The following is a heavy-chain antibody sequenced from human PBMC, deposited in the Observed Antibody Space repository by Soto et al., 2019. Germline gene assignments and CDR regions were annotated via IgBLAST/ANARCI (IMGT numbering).Heavy chain of an antibody. D-gene: IGHD6-19*01. CDR1: GFTFSNAW. J-gene: IGHJ3*02. CDR2: IKSKTDGGTT. Sequence: SCAASGFTFSNAWMNWVRQAPGKGLEWVGRIKSKTDGGTTDYAAPVKGRLTISRDESKNTLYLQMNSLKTEDKAFYYCTTRSQWLVNDAFYIWGQGTMVTVSS. V-gene: IGHV3-15*07. CDR3: TTRSQWLVNDAFYI.